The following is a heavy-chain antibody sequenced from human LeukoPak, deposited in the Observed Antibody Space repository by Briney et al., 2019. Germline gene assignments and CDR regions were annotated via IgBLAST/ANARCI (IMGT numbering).Heavy chain of an antibody. Sequence: SETLSLTCTVSGGSISSYYWSWIRQPPWKGLEWIGYIYYNGSTNYNPSLKSRVTISVDTSKNQFSLKLSSVTAADTAVYYCARSTPRKSYYDFWSGHGAFDIWGQGTMVTVSS. D-gene: IGHD3-3*01. V-gene: IGHV4-59*08. J-gene: IGHJ3*02. CDR1: GGSISSYY. CDR2: IYYNGST. CDR3: ARSTPRKSYYDFWSGHGAFDI.